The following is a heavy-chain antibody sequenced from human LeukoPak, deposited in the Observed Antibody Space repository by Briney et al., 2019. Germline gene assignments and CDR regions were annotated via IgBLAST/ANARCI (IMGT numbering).Heavy chain of an antibody. J-gene: IGHJ4*02. V-gene: IGHV3-74*01. D-gene: IGHD5-12*01. CDR1: GFTFSTYW. Sequence: GGSQRLSCAASGFTFSTYWMHWVRQAPGKGLVWVSHIKTDGSSTTYADSVKGRFTISRDNAKNTLYLQMNSLRAEGTAVYYCAKDRGYTQDYWRQGTLVTVSS. CDR3: AKDRGYTQDY. CDR2: IKTDGSST.